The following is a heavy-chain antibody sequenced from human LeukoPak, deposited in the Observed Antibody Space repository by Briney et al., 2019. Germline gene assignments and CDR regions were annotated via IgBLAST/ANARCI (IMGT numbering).Heavy chain of an antibody. J-gene: IGHJ3*02. CDR3: AKGIARVPDAFDI. Sequence: SVKVSCTASGGTFSSYAISWVRQAPGQGLEWMGRIIPILGIANYAQKFQGRVTITADKSTSTAYMELSSLRSEDTAVYYCAKGIARVPDAFDIWGQGTMVTVSS. CDR2: IIPILGIA. CDR1: GGTFSSYA. V-gene: IGHV1-69*04.